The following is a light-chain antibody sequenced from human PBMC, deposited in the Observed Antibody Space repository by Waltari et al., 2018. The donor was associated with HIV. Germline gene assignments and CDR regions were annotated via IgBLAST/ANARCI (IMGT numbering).Light chain of an antibody. CDR3: QQSYGSPFN. Sequence: IQMTQSPSSLSASLGDSVVITCRASQAISTYLNWYKQKPGKAPVLLVYSAYTLQPGAPSRFRGAGSGRDFSLSISGLQTEDFATYFCQQSYGSPFNFGPGT. V-gene: IGKV1-39*01. J-gene: IGKJ3*01. CDR2: SAY. CDR1: QAISTY.